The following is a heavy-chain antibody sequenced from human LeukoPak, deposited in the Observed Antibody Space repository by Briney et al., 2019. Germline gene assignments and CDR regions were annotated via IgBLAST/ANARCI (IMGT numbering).Heavy chain of an antibody. CDR3: AKDSLATYNYYDSTWFDY. V-gene: IGHV3-23*01. CDR1: GFTFSSYA. J-gene: IGHJ4*02. CDR2: ISGSGGST. Sequence: PGGSLRLSCVASGFTFSSYAMSWVRQAPGKGLEWVSAISGSGGSTYYADSVKGRFTISRDNSKNTLYLQMNSLRAEDTAVYYCAKDSLATYNYYDSTWFDYWGQGTLVTVSS. D-gene: IGHD3-22*01.